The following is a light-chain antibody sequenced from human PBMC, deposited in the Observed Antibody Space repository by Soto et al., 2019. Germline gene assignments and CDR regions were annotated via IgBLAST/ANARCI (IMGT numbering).Light chain of an antibody. CDR3: SSYTSSSTYVV. CDR2: DVS. V-gene: IGLV2-14*01. J-gene: IGLJ2*01. Sequence: QSALTQPASVSGSPGQSITISCTGTSSDVGGYNYVSWYQQHPGKAPKLIIYDVSNRPSGVSNRFSGSKSGNTASLTISGLQAEDEADYYCSSYTSSSTYVVFGGWTKVTVL. CDR1: SSDVGGYNY.